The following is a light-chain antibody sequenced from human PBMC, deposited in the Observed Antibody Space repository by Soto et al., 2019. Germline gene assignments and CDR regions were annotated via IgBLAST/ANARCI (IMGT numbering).Light chain of an antibody. CDR2: GAS. CDR3: QQYRHWPPLT. CDR1: QNVDRA. V-gene: IGKV3-15*01. Sequence: EIVMTQSPATLSVSPGETATLSCRASQNVDRAVAWYQHKPGQAPRLLIVGASFRATGVPGRFSGGGSGTEFTLTISSLQSEDFAVYYCQQYRHWPPLTFGGGTAVEIK. J-gene: IGKJ4*01.